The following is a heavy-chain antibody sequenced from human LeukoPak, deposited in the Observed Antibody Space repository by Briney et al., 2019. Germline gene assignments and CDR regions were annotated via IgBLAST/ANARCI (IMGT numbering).Heavy chain of an antibody. D-gene: IGHD1-1*01. CDR3: ARDFGNAGGWDY. CDR2: IYYSGST. CDR1: GGSISSSSYY. V-gene: IGHV4-39*06. J-gene: IGHJ4*02. Sequence: PSETLSLTCTVSGGSISSSSYYWGWLRQPPGKGLEWNGSIYYSGSTYYNPSLKTRATITANTSTNQFPLKLSSVTAAVTAVYFCARDFGNAGGWDYWGQGTLVTVSS.